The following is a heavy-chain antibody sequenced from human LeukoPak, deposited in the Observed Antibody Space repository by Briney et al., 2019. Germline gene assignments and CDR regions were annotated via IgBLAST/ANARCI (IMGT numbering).Heavy chain of an antibody. J-gene: IGHJ5*02. Sequence: GRSLRFSCAASGFTFSSYAMHWVRQAPGKGLEWVAVISYDGSNKYYADSVKGRFTISRDNSKNTLYLQMNSLRAEDTAVYYCARDSGGCSSTSCYRGDWFDPWGQGTLVTVSS. CDR2: ISYDGSNK. V-gene: IGHV3-30*04. D-gene: IGHD2-2*02. CDR3: ARDSGGCSSTSCYRGDWFDP. CDR1: GFTFSSYA.